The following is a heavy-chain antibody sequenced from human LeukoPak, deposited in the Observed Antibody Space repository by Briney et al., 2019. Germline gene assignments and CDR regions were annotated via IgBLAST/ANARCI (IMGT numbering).Heavy chain of an antibody. V-gene: IGHV1-18*01. J-gene: IGHJ5*02. CDR1: GYTFTNYG. D-gene: IGHD1-1*01. CDR2: ISAYNANT. Sequence: ASVKVSCKASGYTFTNYGSSWVRQAPGQGLEWMGWISAYNANTNYAQKLQGRVTMTTDTSTSTAFMELRSLRTDDTAVYYCARIRNDVLWFDPWGQGTLVTVSS. CDR3: ARIRNDVLWFDP.